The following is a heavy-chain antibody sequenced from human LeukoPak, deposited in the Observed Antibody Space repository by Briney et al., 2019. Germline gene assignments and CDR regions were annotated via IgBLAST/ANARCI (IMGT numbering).Heavy chain of an antibody. D-gene: IGHD5-18*01. CDR2: INHSGST. V-gene: IGHV4-34*01. CDR3: ARARYSYGSNWFDP. J-gene: IGHJ5*02. Sequence: SETLSLTCAVYGGSFSGYYWSWIRQPPGKGLGWIGEINHSGSTNYNPSLKTRVTIPVDPSKNQFSLKLSSVAAADTAVYYCARARYSYGSNWFDPWGQGTLVTVSS. CDR1: GGSFSGYY.